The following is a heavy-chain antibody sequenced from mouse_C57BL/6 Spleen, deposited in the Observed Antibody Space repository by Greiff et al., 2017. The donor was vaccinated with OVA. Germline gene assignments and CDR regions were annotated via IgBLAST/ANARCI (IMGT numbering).Heavy chain of an antibody. V-gene: IGHV1-72*01. CDR2: IDPNSGGT. CDR1: GYTFTSYW. D-gene: IGHD2-4*01. Sequence: QVQLQQPGAELVKPGASVKLSCKASGYTFTSYWMHWVKQRPGRGLEWIGRIDPNSGGTKYNEKFKSKATLTVDKPSSTAYMQLSSLTSEDSAVYYWARGSYYDYDDGTDLDYWGQGTTLTVSS. CDR3: ARGSYYDYDDGTDLDY. J-gene: IGHJ2*01.